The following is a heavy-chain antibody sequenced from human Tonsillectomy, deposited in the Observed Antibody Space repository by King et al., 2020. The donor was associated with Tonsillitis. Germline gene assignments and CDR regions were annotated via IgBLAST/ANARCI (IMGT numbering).Heavy chain of an antibody. D-gene: IGHD3-16*01. CDR1: GGSVSSSSYY. CDR3: ARQEGELLPAH. CDR2: IYYSGNT. J-gene: IGHJ4*02. Sequence: QLQESGPGLVKPSETLSLTCTVSGGSVSSSSYYWGWIRQPPGKGLEWIGSIYYSGNTYYNPSLKSRVTISVDTSKNRFSLNLSSVTAADPAVYYCARQEGELLPAHWGQGTLVTVSS. V-gene: IGHV4-39*01.